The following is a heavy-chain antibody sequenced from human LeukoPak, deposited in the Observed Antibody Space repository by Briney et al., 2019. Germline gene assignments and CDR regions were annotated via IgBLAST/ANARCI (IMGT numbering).Heavy chain of an antibody. CDR1: GFTVSSNY. Sequence: GGSLRLSCAASGFTVSSNYMSWVRQAPGKGLEWVSVIYSGGSTYYADSVKGRFTISRGNVENSLYLQMNSLRDEDTAVYYCARVAAGYSVNYFDYWGQGTLVTVSS. J-gene: IGHJ4*02. CDR2: IYSGGST. D-gene: IGHD4-23*01. V-gene: IGHV3-53*01. CDR3: ARVAAGYSVNYFDY.